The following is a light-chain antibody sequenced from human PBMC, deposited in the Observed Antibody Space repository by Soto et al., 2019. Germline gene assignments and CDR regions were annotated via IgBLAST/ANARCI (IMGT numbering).Light chain of an antibody. CDR3: QQYDYYPYT. Sequence: DIQMTQSPSTLSASVGDRVTITCRASQSISSWLAWYQQKSGEAPKILIYKASSLESGVPSRFSGSGSGTEFTLTISSLQPDDFATYSCQQYDYYPYTFGQGTKLEIK. CDR2: KAS. J-gene: IGKJ2*01. CDR1: QSISSW. V-gene: IGKV1-5*03.